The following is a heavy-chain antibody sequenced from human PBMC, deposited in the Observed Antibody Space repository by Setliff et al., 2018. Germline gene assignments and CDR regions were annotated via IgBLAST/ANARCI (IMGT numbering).Heavy chain of an antibody. Sequence: PGESLKLSCKASASTFSNYWIVWVRQMPGKGLEWMGMIYPDDSDTKYHPSFQGQVTISADKSISTAYLQWSSLKASDTAMYYCARALYPSSFIGHNWFDPWGQGTLVTVSS. V-gene: IGHV5-51*01. CDR1: ASTFSNYW. CDR3: ARALYPSSFIGHNWFDP. D-gene: IGHD2-2*01. CDR2: IYPDDSDT. J-gene: IGHJ5*02.